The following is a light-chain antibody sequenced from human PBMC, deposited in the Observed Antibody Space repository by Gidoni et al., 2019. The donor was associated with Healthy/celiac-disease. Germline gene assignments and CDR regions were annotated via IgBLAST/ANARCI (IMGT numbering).Light chain of an antibody. J-gene: IGKJ4*01. CDR1: QSVSSY. Sequence: EIVLTQSPATLSLSPGERATLSRRASQSVSSYLAWYQQKPGQAPRLHIYDASNRATGIPARFSGSGSGTDFTLTISSLEPEDFAVYYCQQRSNGGLTFGGGTKVEIK. CDR2: DAS. V-gene: IGKV3-11*01. CDR3: QQRSNGGLT.